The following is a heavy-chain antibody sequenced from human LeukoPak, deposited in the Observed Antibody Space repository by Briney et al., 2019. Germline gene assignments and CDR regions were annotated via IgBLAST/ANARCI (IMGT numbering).Heavy chain of an antibody. Sequence: GGSLRLSCAASGFTFSSYAMSWVRQAPGKGLEWVSAISGSGGSTYYADSVKGRFTISRDDSKNTLYLQMNSLRAEDTAVHYCAKGIVVVPAAMLLYYYYGMDVWGQGTTVTVSS. D-gene: IGHD2-2*01. J-gene: IGHJ6*02. V-gene: IGHV3-23*01. CDR1: GFTFSSYA. CDR2: ISGSGGST. CDR3: AKGIVVVPAAMLLYYYYGMDV.